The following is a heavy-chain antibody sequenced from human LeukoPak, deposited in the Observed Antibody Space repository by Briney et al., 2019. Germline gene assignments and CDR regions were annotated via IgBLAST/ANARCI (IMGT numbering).Heavy chain of an antibody. V-gene: IGHV3-23*01. CDR1: GFTFSSYA. CDR2: ISGSGGST. D-gene: IGHD3-3*01. CDR3: AKDRRITIFGVVITYFDY. Sequence: GGSLRLSCAASGFTFSSYAMGWVRQAPGKGLEWVSAISGSGGSTYYADSVKGRFTISRDNSKNTLYLQMNSLRAEDTAVYYCAKDRRITIFGVVITYFDYWGQGTLVTVSS. J-gene: IGHJ4*02.